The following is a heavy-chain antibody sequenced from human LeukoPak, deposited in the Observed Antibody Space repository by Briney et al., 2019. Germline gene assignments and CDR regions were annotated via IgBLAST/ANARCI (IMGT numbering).Heavy chain of an antibody. D-gene: IGHD1-14*01. CDR2: IYYSGST. V-gene: IGHV4-30-4*01. J-gene: IGHJ4*02. CDR1: GGSISSGDYY. Sequence: SETLSLTCTVSGGSISSGDYYWSWIRQPPGKGLEWIGYIYYSGSTYYNPSLKSRVTISVDTSKNQFSLKLSSVTAADTAVYYCARAPSELDRTFDYWGQGTLVTVSS. CDR3: ARAPSELDRTFDY.